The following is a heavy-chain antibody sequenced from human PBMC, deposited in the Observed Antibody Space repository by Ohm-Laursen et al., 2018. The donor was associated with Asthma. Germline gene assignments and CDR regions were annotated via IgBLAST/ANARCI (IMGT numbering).Heavy chain of an antibody. Sequence: SLRLSCSASGFTFSDHWMTWVRQAPGRGLEWVANINQDGSIWGYVDSVRGRFTISKDNAKNSLFLQMNSLRGEDTALYYCARDSGWNALDYWGQGTLVSVSS. CDR2: INQDGSIW. D-gene: IGHD1-1*01. V-gene: IGHV3-7*05. CDR1: GFTFSDHW. J-gene: IGHJ4*02. CDR3: ARDSGWNALDY.